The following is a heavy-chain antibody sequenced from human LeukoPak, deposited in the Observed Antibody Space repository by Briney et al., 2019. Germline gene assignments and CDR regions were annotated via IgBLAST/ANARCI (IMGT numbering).Heavy chain of an antibody. CDR3: AKDHSGSYYGPPDAFDI. D-gene: IGHD1-26*01. V-gene: IGHV3-43*02. CDR1: GFTFDDYA. CDR2: ISGDGGST. J-gene: IGHJ3*02. Sequence: PGGSLRLSCAASGFTFDDYAMHWVRQAPGKGLEWVSLISGDGGSTYYADSVKGRFTISRDNSKNTLYLQMNSLRAEDTAVYYCAKDHSGSYYGPPDAFDIWGQGTMVTVSS.